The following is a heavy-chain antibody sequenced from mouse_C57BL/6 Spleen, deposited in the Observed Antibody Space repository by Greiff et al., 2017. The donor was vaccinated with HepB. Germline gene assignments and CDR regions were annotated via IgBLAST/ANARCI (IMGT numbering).Heavy chain of an antibody. CDR2: IYPGNSDT. CDR3: TGIGYSNHEAWFAY. Sequence: VQLQESGTVLARPGASVKMSCKTSGYTFTSYWMHWVKQRPGQGLEWIGAIYPGNSDTSYNQKFKGKAKLTAVTSASTAYMELSSLTNEDSAVYYCTGIGYSNHEAWFAYWGQGTLVTVSA. J-gene: IGHJ3*01. V-gene: IGHV1-5*01. D-gene: IGHD2-5*01. CDR1: GYTFTSYW.